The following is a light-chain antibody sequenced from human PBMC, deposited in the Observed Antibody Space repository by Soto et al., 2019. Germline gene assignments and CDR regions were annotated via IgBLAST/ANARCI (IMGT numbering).Light chain of an antibody. CDR1: QSVSSSY. CDR2: DAS. CDR3: QQYGSSPLT. J-gene: IGKJ4*01. Sequence: EIVMTQSPGTLSVSPGERATLSCRASQSVSSSYLAWYQQKPGQAPRLLIYDASSRATGIPDRFSGSGSGTDFTLTISRLEPEDFAVYYCQQYGSSPLTFGGGTKVDIK. V-gene: IGKV3-20*01.